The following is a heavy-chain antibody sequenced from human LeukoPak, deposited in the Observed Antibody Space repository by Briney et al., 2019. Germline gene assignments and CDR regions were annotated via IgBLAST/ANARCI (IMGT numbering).Heavy chain of an antibody. J-gene: IGHJ4*02. CDR1: GFSLSNYW. V-gene: IGHV3-74*01. Sequence: GGSLRVSCAASGFSLSNYWMHWVRQAPGKGLMWVSQISPDGSQTFYADSVKGRFTISRDNAKNTLFLQMDSLRAEDTALYYCVRSLRSADFWGQGALVTVSS. CDR3: VRSLRSADF. CDR2: ISPDGSQT.